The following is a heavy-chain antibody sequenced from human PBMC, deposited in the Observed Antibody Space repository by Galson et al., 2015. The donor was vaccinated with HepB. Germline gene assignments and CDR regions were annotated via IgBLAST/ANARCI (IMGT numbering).Heavy chain of an antibody. CDR3: AREGVDYYDSSGYRWWY. V-gene: IGHV1-69*13. D-gene: IGHD3-22*01. J-gene: IGHJ4*02. CDR1: GGTFSSYA. CDR2: IIPIFGTA. Sequence: SVKVSCKASGGTFSSYAISWVRQAPGQGLEWMGGIIPIFGTANYAQKFQGRVTITADESTSTAYMELSSLRSEDTAVYYCAREGVDYYDSSGYRWWYWGQGTLVTVSS.